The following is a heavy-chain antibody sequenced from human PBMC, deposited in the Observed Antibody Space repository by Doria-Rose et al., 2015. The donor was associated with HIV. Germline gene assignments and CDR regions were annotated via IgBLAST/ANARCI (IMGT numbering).Heavy chain of an antibody. Sequence: QVQLQESGPGLVKPSETLSLTCSVSGGSISHYYWSWIRQPPGKGLEYIGDIFYTVSTNYSPALKSRVSISIDTSKTKFSLRLSSVTAADTAVYYCARVLSGTYDYWGQGTLVTVSS. CDR3: ARVLSGTYDY. V-gene: IGHV4-59*01. D-gene: IGHD1-26*01. J-gene: IGHJ4*02. CDR1: GGSISHYY. CDR2: IFYTVST.